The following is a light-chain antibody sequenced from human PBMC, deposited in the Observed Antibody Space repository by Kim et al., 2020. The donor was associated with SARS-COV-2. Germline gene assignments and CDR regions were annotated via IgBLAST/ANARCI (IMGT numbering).Light chain of an antibody. J-gene: IGKJ3*01. V-gene: IGKV3-20*01. Sequence: PGGRTTPPTRASQTISGNYLAWYQQKPGQAPRLLIRNAFRRATGIPERFSGSGSGTDFTLTISRLEPEDFARYYCQQYGSSPFTFGPGTKVDIK. CDR1: QTISGNY. CDR3: QQYGSSPFT. CDR2: NAF.